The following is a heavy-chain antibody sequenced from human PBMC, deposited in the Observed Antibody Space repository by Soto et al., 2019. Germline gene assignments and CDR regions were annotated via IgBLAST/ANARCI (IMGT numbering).Heavy chain of an antibody. Sequence: SLTFSLTGDCVSCNSDAWNWNRQSPSRGLEWLGRTYYRSKWHNDYAVSVKSRITINPYTAKNQCSLQLNSVTPEDTAVYYCARGHSIAARSYYYYGMDVWGQATTVTVS. CDR3: ARGHSIAARSYYYYGMDV. D-gene: IGHD6-6*01. J-gene: IGHJ6*02. V-gene: IGHV6-1*01. CDR2: TYYRSKWHN. CDR1: GDCVSCNSDA.